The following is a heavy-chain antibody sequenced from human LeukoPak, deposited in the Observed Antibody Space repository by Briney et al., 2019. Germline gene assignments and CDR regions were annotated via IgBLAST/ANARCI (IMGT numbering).Heavy chain of an antibody. V-gene: IGHV4-59*12. CDR1: GGSISSYY. Sequence: SETLSLTCTVSGGSISSYYWSWIRQPPGKGLEWIGYIYYSGSASYNPSLKSRVTISVDTSKNQFSLKLSSVTAADTAVYYCARGGIAARPTDYWGQGTLVTVSS. D-gene: IGHD6-6*01. CDR3: ARGGIAARPTDY. J-gene: IGHJ4*02. CDR2: IYYSGSA.